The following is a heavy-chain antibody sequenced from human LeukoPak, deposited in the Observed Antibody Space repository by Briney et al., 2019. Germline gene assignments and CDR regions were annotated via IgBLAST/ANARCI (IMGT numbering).Heavy chain of an antibody. D-gene: IGHD3-9*01. Sequence: GASVKVSCKASGYTFTSYGISWVRQAPGQGLEWMGWISAYNGNTNYAQKLQGRVTMTTDTSTSTAYMNLRSLTSDDTAVYYCARDGGQSYDLLTGYYNNDWFDPWGQGTLVTVSS. J-gene: IGHJ5*02. CDR3: ARDGGQSYDLLTGYYNNDWFDP. CDR2: ISAYNGNT. V-gene: IGHV1-18*01. CDR1: GYTFTSYG.